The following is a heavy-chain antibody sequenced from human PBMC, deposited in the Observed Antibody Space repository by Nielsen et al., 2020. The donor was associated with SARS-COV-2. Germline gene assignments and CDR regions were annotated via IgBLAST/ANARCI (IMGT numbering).Heavy chain of an antibody. CDR1: DGSISSYY. Sequence: SETLSLTCTVSDGSISSYYWSWIRQPPGKGLEWIGYIYYSGSTNYNPSLKSRVTISVDTSKNQFSLKLSSVTAADTAVYYCARVSQQLARYFDLWGRGTLVTVSS. J-gene: IGHJ2*01. D-gene: IGHD6-13*01. CDR3: ARVSQQLARYFDL. V-gene: IGHV4-59*01. CDR2: IYYSGST.